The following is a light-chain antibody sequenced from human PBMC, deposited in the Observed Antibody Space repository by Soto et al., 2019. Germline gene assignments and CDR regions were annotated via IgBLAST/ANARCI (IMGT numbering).Light chain of an antibody. V-gene: IGKV1-6*01. CDR1: QGIRND. CDR2: AAS. Sequence: AIQMTQSPSSLSASVGDRVTITCRASQGIRNDLGWYQQKPGKAPKLLIYAASTLESGVPSRFSGSGSGTDFTLTITSLQPEDFATYYCIQDYNYPRTFGQGTKVEIK. J-gene: IGKJ1*01. CDR3: IQDYNYPRT.